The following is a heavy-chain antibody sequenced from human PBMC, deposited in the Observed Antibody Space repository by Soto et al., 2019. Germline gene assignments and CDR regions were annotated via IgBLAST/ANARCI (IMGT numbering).Heavy chain of an antibody. CDR2: INHSGGT. Sequence: SETLSLTCAVYGGSFSGYYWSWIRQPPGKGLEWIGEINHSGGTNYNPSLKSRVTISVDTSKNQFSLKLSSVTAADTAVYYCARGVVGGVATTVNDFWGQGTLLTVSS. CDR3: ARGVVGGVATTVNDF. J-gene: IGHJ4*02. CDR1: GGSFSGYY. V-gene: IGHV4-34*01. D-gene: IGHD5-12*01.